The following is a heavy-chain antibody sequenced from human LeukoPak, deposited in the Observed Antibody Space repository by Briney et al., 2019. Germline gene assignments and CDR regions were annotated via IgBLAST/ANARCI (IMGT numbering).Heavy chain of an antibody. CDR2: SGST. V-gene: IGHV4-59*01. J-gene: IGHJ3*02. D-gene: IGHD2-21*02. CDR3: ARAYCGGDCYPETIDAFDI. Sequence: SGSTNYNPSLKSRVTISVDTSKNQFSLKLSSVTAADTAVYYCARAYCGGDCYPETIDAFDIWGQGTMVTVSS.